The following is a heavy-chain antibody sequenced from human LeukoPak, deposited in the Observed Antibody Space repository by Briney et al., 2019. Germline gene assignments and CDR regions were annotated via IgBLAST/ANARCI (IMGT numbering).Heavy chain of an antibody. V-gene: IGHV3-30-3*01. D-gene: IGHD1-26*01. J-gene: IGHJ4*02. Sequence: GGSLRLSCAASGFTFSSYAMHWVRQAPGKGLEWVAVISYDGSNKYYADSVKGRFTISRDNSKNTLYLQMNSLRAEDTAVYYCARVTWRWELLSLFDYWGQGTLVTVSS. CDR2: ISYDGSNK. CDR3: ARVTWRWELLSLFDY. CDR1: GFTFSSYA.